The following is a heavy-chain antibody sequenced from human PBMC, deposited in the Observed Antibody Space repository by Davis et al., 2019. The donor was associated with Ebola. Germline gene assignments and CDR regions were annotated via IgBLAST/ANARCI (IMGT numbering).Heavy chain of an antibody. CDR1: GGTFSSYA. D-gene: IGHD6-13*01. CDR2: IIPVRDLA. J-gene: IGHJ5*02. CDR3: AREFKQQLVFGRLDP. Sequence: SVKVSCKASGGTFSSYAISWVRQAPGHGLEWMGRIIPVRDLANYAQKFQGRVTITRDTSASTAYMELSSLRSEDTAVYYCAREFKQQLVFGRLDPWGQGTLVTVSS. V-gene: IGHV1-69*04.